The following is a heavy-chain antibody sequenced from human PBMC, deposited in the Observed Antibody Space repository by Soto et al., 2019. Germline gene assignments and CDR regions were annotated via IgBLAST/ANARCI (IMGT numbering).Heavy chain of an antibody. J-gene: IGHJ6*02. CDR3: AREEGIAAAGNGMDV. CDR2: ISGFNGNT. Sequence: GASVKVSCKASGYTFNFYGITWVRQAPGQGLEWMGWISGFNGNTNYAADLQGRVTMTTDTSTSTAYTELRGLRSDDTAVYYCAREEGIAAAGNGMDVWGQGTTVTVSS. D-gene: IGHD6-13*01. CDR1: GYTFNFYG. V-gene: IGHV1-18*01.